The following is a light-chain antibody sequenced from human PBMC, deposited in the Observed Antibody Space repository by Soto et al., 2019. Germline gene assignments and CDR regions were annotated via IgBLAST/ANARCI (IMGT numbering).Light chain of an antibody. CDR2: DAS. Sequence: DIQMTQSPSSLSASVGDRVTITCQASQDINNHLNWYQHKSGKAPKLLIYDASNSETGVPSRFSGSGFGTDFTFTISRLQPEDIATYYCHQYDDLPFTFGPGTKVDI. V-gene: IGKV1-33*01. CDR1: QDINNH. J-gene: IGKJ3*01. CDR3: HQYDDLPFT.